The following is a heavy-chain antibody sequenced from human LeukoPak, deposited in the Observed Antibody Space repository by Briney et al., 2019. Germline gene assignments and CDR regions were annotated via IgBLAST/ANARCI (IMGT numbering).Heavy chain of an antibody. J-gene: IGHJ3*02. CDR2: IYYSGST. CDR1: GGSTTISPYY. CDR3: AGVYDSFTHDAFDI. D-gene: IGHD3-22*01. Sequence: SETLSLTCTVSGGSTTISPYYWGSTRQPPGKGLEWIGSIYYSGSTYYNPSLKGRVTISVDTSKNQFSLKLSSVTAADTAVYYCAGVYDSFTHDAFDIWGQGTMVTVPS. V-gene: IGHV4-39*07.